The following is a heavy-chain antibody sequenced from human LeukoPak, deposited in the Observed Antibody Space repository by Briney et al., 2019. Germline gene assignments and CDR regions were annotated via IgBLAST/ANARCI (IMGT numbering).Heavy chain of an antibody. CDR1: GGSISSSSYY. D-gene: IGHD3-22*01. CDR3: AILGVGDSSGYYYDYYYYYMDV. Sequence: SETLSLTCTVSGGSISSSSYYWGWIRQPPGKGVEWIGSIYYSGSTYYNPSLKSRITISVDTSKNQFSMKLSSVTAADTAVYYCAILGVGDSSGYYYDYYYYYMDVWGKGTTVTVSS. CDR2: IYYSGST. J-gene: IGHJ6*03. V-gene: IGHV4-39*07.